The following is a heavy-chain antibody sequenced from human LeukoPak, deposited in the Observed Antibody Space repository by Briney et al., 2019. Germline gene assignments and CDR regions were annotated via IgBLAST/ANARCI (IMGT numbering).Heavy chain of an antibody. V-gene: IGHV3-74*01. CDR1: GFTFSSYW. CDR2: INSDGSST. Sequence: PGGSLRLSCAASGFTFSSYWMHWVRQAPGKGLVWVSRINSDGSSTSYADSVKGRFTISRDNAKNSLYLQMNSLRAEDTALYYCAKDNWNDTLDYWGQGTLVTVSS. J-gene: IGHJ4*02. CDR3: AKDNWNDTLDY. D-gene: IGHD1-20*01.